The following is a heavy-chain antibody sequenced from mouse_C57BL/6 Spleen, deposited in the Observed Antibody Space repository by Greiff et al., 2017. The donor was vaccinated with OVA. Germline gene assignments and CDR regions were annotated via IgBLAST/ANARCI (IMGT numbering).Heavy chain of an antibody. D-gene: IGHD6-1*01. CDR1: GYSITSGYY. J-gene: IGHJ4*01. CDR3: ARMLAAMDY. Sequence: EVQLQESGPGLVKPSQSLSLTCSVTGYSITSGYYWNWIRQFPGNKLEWMGYISYDGSNNYNPSLKNRISITRDTSKNQFFLKLNSVTTEDTATYYCARMLAAMDYWGQGTSVTVSS. CDR2: ISYDGSN. V-gene: IGHV3-6*01.